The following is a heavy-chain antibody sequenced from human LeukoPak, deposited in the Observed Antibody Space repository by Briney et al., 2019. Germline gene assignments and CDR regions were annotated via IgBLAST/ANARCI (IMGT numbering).Heavy chain of an antibody. D-gene: IGHD2-15*01. V-gene: IGHV3-30*18. J-gene: IGHJ4*02. CDR3: AKESATGSRYSFDY. CDR1: GFTFSSHG. Sequence: PGTSLRLSCAASGFTFSSHGIHWVRQAPGKGLEWVAVVSSDGGTTYYADSVKGRFTISRDNSKNTLYLQMNSLRGEDTAIYYRAKESATGSRYSFDYWGQGTLVTVSS. CDR2: VSSDGGTT.